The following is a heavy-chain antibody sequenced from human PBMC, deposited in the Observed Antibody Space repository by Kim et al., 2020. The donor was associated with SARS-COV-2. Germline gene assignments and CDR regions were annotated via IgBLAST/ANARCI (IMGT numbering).Heavy chain of an antibody. CDR3: ARGDYDSSGYYGGVFDY. Sequence: SETLSLTCTVSGGSISSYYWSWIRQPPGKGLEWIGYIYYSGSTNYNPSLTSRITISVDTSKNQFSLKLSSVTAADTAVYYCARGDYDSSGYYGGVFDYWGQGTLVTVSS. CDR2: IYYSGST. J-gene: IGHJ4*02. V-gene: IGHV4-59*01. CDR1: GGSISSYY. D-gene: IGHD3-22*01.